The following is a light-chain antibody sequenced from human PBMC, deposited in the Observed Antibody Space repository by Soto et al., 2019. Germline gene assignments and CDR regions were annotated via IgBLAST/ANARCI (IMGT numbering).Light chain of an antibody. V-gene: IGLV6-57*04. CDR2: EDD. CDR3: QSYDSAAFVV. Sequence: NFMLTQPHSVSGSPGKTVTIYCTRSSGRIASNYVQWYQQRPGSVPTIVIYEDDQRLSGVPDRFSGSVDSSSNSASLIISGLKSEDEADYYCQSYDSAAFVVFGGGTQLTVL. J-gene: IGLJ2*01. CDR1: SGRIASNY.